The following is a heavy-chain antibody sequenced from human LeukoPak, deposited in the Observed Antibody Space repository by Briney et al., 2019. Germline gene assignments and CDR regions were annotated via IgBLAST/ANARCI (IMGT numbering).Heavy chain of an antibody. CDR1: GFTFSSYS. V-gene: IGHV3-21*01. J-gene: IGHJ5*02. Sequence: GGSLTLSCAASGFTFSSYSMNWVRQAPGKGLEWVSSINRSSSYIYCADSVKGRFTISRDNAKNSLYLQMNSLRAEDTAVYYCARAGVIAAAYWFDPWGQGTLVTVSS. CDR2: INRSSSYI. D-gene: IGHD6-13*01. CDR3: ARAGVIAAAYWFDP.